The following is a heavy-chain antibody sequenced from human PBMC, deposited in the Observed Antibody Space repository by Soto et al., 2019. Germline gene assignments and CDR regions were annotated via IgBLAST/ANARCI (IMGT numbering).Heavy chain of an antibody. D-gene: IGHD3-10*01. CDR1: GFIFSGYS. CDR3: ASLRDYGELRSASDF. V-gene: IGHV3-21*01. J-gene: IGHJ4*02. Sequence: EVQLVESGGGLVKPGGSLRLSCAASGFIFSGYSMNWVRQAPGEGLEWVASISSSSTYINYADSVKGRFTISRDNAKNSLYLQMSSLRGDDTAIYYCASLRDYGELRSASDFWRQGTLVTVSS. CDR2: ISSSSTYI.